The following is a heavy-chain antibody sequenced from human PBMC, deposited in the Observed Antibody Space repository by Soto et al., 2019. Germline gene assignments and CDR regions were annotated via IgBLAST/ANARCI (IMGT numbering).Heavy chain of an antibody. CDR3: ARDGLYYYDSSGYFGAFDI. J-gene: IGHJ3*02. CDR1: GFTFSSYA. Sequence: GGSLRLSCAASGFTFSSYAMHWVRQAPGKGLEWVAVISYDGSNKYYADSVKGRFTISRDNTKNTLYLQMNSLRAEDTAVYYCARDGLYYYDSSGYFGAFDIWGQGTMVTVSS. CDR2: ISYDGSNK. V-gene: IGHV3-30-3*01. D-gene: IGHD3-22*01.